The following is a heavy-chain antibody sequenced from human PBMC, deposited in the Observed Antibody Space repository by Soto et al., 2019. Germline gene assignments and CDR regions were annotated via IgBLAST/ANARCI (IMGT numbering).Heavy chain of an antibody. Sequence: PSETLSLTCAVYGGSFSGYYWSWIRQPPGKGLEWVSAISGSGGSTYYADSVKGRFTISRDNSKNTLYRQMNSLRAEDTVVYYCARDMVLPYGSGRNQYYGMDVWGQGTTVTVSS. CDR1: GGSFSGYY. CDR3: ARDMVLPYGSGRNQYYGMDV. V-gene: IGHV3-23*01. J-gene: IGHJ6*02. CDR2: ISGSGGST. D-gene: IGHD3-10*01.